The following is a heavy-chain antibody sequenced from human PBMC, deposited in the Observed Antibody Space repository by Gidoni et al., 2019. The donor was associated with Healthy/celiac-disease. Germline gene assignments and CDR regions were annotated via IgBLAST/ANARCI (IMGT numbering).Heavy chain of an antibody. D-gene: IGHD6-13*01. CDR1: GFPFSSYG. CDR3: AKGYSSSWYDDAFDI. V-gene: IGHV3-30*18. Sequence: QVQLVESGGGVVQPGRSLRLSCAASGFPFSSYGMHWVRQAPGKGLEWVAVISYDGSNKYYADSVKGRFTISRDNSKNTLYLQMNSLRAEDTAVYYCAKGYSSSWYDDAFDIWGQGTMVTVSS. CDR2: ISYDGSNK. J-gene: IGHJ3*02.